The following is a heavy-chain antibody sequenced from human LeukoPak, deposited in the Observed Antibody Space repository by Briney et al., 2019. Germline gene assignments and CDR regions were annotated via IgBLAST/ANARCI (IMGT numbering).Heavy chain of an antibody. CDR3: ARGLITMVRGVIGPTSFDL. J-gene: IGHJ2*01. V-gene: IGHV4-30-2*01. Sequence: SQTLSLTCTVSGGSISSGGYYWSWIRQPPGKGLEWIGYIYHSGSTYYNPSLKSRVTISVDTSKNQFSLKLSSVTAADTAVYYCARGLITMVRGVIGPTSFDLWGRGTLVTVSS. CDR2: IYHSGST. CDR1: GGSISSGGYY. D-gene: IGHD3-10*01.